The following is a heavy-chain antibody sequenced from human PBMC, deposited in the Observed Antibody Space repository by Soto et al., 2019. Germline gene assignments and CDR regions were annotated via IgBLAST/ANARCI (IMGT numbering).Heavy chain of an antibody. J-gene: IGHJ4*02. V-gene: IGHV4-30-4*01. D-gene: IGHD4-17*01. Sequence: PSETLSLTCTVYGGSISSGDYYWSWIRQPPXKGLEWIGYIYCSGSTYYNPSLKSRVTISVDTSKNQFSLKLSSVTAADTAVYYCARGASVNQYGDYYFDYWGQGTLVTVSS. CDR1: GGSISSGDYY. CDR2: IYCSGST. CDR3: ARGASVNQYGDYYFDY.